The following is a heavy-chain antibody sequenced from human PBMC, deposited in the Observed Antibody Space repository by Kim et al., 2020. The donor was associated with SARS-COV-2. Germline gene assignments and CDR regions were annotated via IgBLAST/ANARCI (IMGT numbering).Heavy chain of an antibody. CDR1: GFTFSNFA. CDR3: AKDRGGYTSGWYKGGYHFYY. V-gene: IGHV3-23*01. CDR2: ISGNAATT. D-gene: IGHD6-19*01. J-gene: IGHJ4*02. Sequence: GGSLRLSCAASGFTFSNFAINWVRQAPGKGLEWVSAISGNAATTYYSDSVKGRFAVSRDNSRNSVYLQMNSLRVEDTAVYYCAKDRGGYTSGWYKGGYHFYYWGQGTLVTVAS.